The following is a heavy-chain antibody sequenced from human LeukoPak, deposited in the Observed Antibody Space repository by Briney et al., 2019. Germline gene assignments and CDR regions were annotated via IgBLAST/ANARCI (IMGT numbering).Heavy chain of an antibody. V-gene: IGHV1-8*03. CDR2: MNPNSGST. J-gene: IGHJ6*03. D-gene: IGHD6-13*01. CDR3: ARFFSRYSSSWYYPNYYYYYMDV. Sequence: ASVKVSCKASGYTFTSYDINWVRQATGQGLEWMGWMNPNSGSTGYAQKFQGRVTITRNTSISTAYMELSSLRSEDTAVYYCARFFSRYSSSWYYPNYYYYYMDVWGKGTTVTVSS. CDR1: GYTFTSYD.